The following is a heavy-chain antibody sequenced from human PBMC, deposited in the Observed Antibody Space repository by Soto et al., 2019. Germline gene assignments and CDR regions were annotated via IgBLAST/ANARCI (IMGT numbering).Heavy chain of an antibody. V-gene: IGHV3-33*01. J-gene: IGHJ5*02. Sequence: GGSLRLSCAASGFIFSSYGMHWVRQAPGKGLEWVAVIWYDGTNKYYADSVKGRFTISRDKSKNTLYLQMNSLRAEDTAVYYCARTYGTGSLNWFDPWGQGTLVTVSS. CDR3: ARTYGTGSLNWFDP. CDR2: IWYDGTNK. CDR1: GFIFSSYG. D-gene: IGHD3-10*01.